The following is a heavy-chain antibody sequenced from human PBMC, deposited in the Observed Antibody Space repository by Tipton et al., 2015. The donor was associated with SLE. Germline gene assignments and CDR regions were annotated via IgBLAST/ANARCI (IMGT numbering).Heavy chain of an antibody. Sequence: TLSLTCAVSGASFSENYWSWIRQPPGKGLEGIGSIYYSGTTYYSPSLKSRVTISVDTSKNQFSLKLGSVTAADTAVYYCARRSITPYFDYWGQGTLVTVSS. D-gene: IGHD2/OR15-2a*01. V-gene: IGHV4-34*01. J-gene: IGHJ4*02. CDR1: GASFSENY. CDR2: IYYSGTT. CDR3: ARRSITPYFDY.